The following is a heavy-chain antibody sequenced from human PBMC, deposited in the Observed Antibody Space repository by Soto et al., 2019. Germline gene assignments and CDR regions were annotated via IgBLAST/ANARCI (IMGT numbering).Heavy chain of an antibody. CDR1: GYTFTSYA. Sequence: GASVKVSCKASGYTFTSYAMHWVRQAPGQRLEWMGWINAGNGNTKYSQKFQGRVTITRDTSAGTAYMELSSLRSEDTAVYYCARVPYDFWSGYYAAFDIWGQGTMVTVSS. J-gene: IGHJ3*02. D-gene: IGHD3-3*01. CDR2: INAGNGNT. V-gene: IGHV1-3*01. CDR3: ARVPYDFWSGYYAAFDI.